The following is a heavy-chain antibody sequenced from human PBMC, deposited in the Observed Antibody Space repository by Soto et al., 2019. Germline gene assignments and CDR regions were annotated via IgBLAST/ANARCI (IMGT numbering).Heavy chain of an antibody. Sequence: EVRLVQSGGGFVKPEGSLRLSCSASGFSLSDGWMNWVRQTPGKGLEWVGRIKSKADGGTVDYAAPGKGRFVISRNDTENMLILQLNSLKADDTGIYYCTRQPKAWDAGGDPRAHCGQGALVTVSS. CDR1: GFSLSDGW. CDR2: IKSKADGGTV. CDR3: TRQPKAWDAGGDPRAH. V-gene: IGHV3-15*07. D-gene: IGHD1-26*01. J-gene: IGHJ4*02.